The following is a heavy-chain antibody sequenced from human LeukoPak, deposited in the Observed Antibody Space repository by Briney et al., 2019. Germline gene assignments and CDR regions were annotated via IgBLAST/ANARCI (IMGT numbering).Heavy chain of an antibody. D-gene: IGHD5-12*01. CDR3: AKGRYSGYEDNWFDP. Sequence: GRPLRLSCAASGFTFDDYAMPWVRQAPGKGLEWVSGISWNSGSIGYADSVNGRFTISRDNAKNSLYLQMNSLRAEDMALYYCAKGRYSGYEDNWFDPWGQGTLVTVSS. V-gene: IGHV3-9*03. CDR2: ISWNSGSI. CDR1: GFTFDDYA. J-gene: IGHJ5*02.